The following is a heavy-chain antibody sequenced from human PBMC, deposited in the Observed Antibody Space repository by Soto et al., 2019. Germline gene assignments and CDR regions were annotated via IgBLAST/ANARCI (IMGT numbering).Heavy chain of an antibody. CDR1: GFTFSSYA. CDR3: ARECGGVMDV. J-gene: IGHJ6*04. D-gene: IGHD2-21*01. CDR2: ISYDGSNK. V-gene: IGHV3-30-3*01. Sequence: QVQLVESGGGVVQPGRSLRLSCAASGFTFSSYAMHWVRQAPGKGLEWVAVISYDGSNKYYADSVKGRFTISRDNSKNTLYLQMNSLRAEDTAVYYCARECGGVMDVWGKGTTVTVSS.